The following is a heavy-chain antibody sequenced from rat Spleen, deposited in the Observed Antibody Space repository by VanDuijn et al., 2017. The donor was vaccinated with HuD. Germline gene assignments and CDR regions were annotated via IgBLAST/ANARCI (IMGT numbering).Heavy chain of an antibody. CDR3: ARDEV. Sequence: QVQLKESGPGLVQPSQTLSLTCTVSGFSLTSNSVHWVRQPPGKGLEWMGGIWGDGTTDYNSALKSRLSINRYTSKSQVFLKMNSLQTEDTAMYFCARDEVWGQGVMVTVSP. CDR2: IWGDGTT. CDR1: GFSLTSNS. D-gene: IGHD3-7*01. J-gene: IGHJ2*01. V-gene: IGHV2-1*01.